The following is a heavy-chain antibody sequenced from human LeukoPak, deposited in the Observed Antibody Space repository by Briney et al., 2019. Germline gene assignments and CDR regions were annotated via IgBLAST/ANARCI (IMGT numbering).Heavy chain of an antibody. V-gene: IGHV3-7*01. D-gene: IGHD1-26*01. CDR3: ARGVGATSADYFDY. J-gene: IGHJ4*02. CDR1: GFTFSSYW. Sequence: GGSLRLSCAASGFTFSSYWMSWVRQAPGKGLEWVANIKQDGSEKYYVDSVKGLFTISRDNAKNSLYLQMNSLRAEDTAVYYCARGVGATSADYFDYWGQGTLVTVSS. CDR2: IKQDGSEK.